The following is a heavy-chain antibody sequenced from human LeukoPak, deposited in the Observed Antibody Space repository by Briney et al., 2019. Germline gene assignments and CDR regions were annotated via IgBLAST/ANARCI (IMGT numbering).Heavy chain of an antibody. D-gene: IGHD6-19*01. CDR2: IYNGGNT. CDR3: ARDRYSSGSNEGFDP. CDR1: RFTVSNNY. J-gene: IGHJ5*02. V-gene: IGHV3-53*01. Sequence: PGGSLRLSCAASRFTVSNNYMSWVRQAPGKGLEWVSSIYNGGNTYYADSAKGRFTISRDNSKNTLYPQMNSLRAEDTAVYYCARDRYSSGSNEGFDPWGQGTLVTVSS.